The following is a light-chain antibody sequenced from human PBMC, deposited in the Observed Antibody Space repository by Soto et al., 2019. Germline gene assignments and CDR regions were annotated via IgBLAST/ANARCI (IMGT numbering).Light chain of an antibody. CDR3: SSYTTSHTCQIV. Sequence: QSALTQPASVSGSPGQSITISCTGTSSDVGGYNYVSWYQHHPGKAPKLMIYDVSNRPSGVSNRFSGSKSGNTASLTISGLQPEDEADYYCSSYTTSHTCQIVFGTGIKATV. V-gene: IGLV2-14*03. J-gene: IGLJ1*01. CDR1: SSDVGGYNY. CDR2: DVS.